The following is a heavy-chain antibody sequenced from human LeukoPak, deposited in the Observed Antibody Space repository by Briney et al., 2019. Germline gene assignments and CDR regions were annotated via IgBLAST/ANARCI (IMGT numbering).Heavy chain of an antibody. D-gene: IGHD3-10*01. J-gene: IGHJ4*02. CDR2: ISSNGGST. CDR3: ARGEARGPPGYFDY. Sequence: PGGSLRLSCAASGFTFSSYAMHWVRQAPGKGLEYVSAISSNGGSTYYANSVKGRFTISRDNSKNTLYLQMGSLRAEDMAVYYCARGEARGPPGYFDYWGQGTLVTVSS. V-gene: IGHV3-64*01. CDR1: GFTFSSYA.